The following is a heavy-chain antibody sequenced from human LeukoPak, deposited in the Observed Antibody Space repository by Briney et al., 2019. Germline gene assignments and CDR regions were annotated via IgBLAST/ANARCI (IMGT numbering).Heavy chain of an antibody. CDR2: INPSGGSR. CDR1: GYTFTRYY. V-gene: IGHV1-46*01. D-gene: IGHD1-1*01. Sequence: ASVKVSCKASGYTFTRYYMHWVRQAPGQGLEWMGIINPSGGSRTYAEQFQGRVTMTRDTSTSTAYMELSSLRVEDTAIYYCAKGQELDDGVFDSWGQGTLVTVSS. J-gene: IGHJ4*02. CDR3: AKGQELDDGVFDS.